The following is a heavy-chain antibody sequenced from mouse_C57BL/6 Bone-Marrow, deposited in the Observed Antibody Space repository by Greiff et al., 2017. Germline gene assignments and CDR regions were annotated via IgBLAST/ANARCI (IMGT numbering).Heavy chain of an antibody. V-gene: IGHV6-3*01. J-gene: IGHJ1*03. Sequence: EVKLMESGGGLVQPGGSMKLSCVASGFTFSNYWMNWVRQSPEKGLEWVAQIRLKSDNYATHYAESVKGRFTISRDDSKSSVYLQINNLRAEDTGIYYCSPRGDWYFDVWGTGTTVTVSS. CDR2: IRLKSDNYAT. CDR1: GFTFSNYW. CDR3: SPRGDWYFDV. D-gene: IGHD2-10*02.